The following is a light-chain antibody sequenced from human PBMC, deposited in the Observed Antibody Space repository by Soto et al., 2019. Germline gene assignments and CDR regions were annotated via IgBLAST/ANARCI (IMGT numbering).Light chain of an antibody. Sequence: QSVLTQPRSVSGSPGQSVTISCTGTSSDVGAYDYVSWYQQHPGKAPKFLIYDVSKRPSGVPDRFSGSKSGNTASLTISGLQAEDEADYYCCSYAVGSNVVFGGGTQLTVL. CDR3: CSYAVGSNVV. V-gene: IGLV2-11*01. J-gene: IGLJ2*01. CDR2: DVS. CDR1: SSDVGAYDY.